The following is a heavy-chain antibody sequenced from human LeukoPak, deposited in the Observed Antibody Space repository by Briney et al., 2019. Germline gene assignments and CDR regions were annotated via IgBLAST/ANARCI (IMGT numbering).Heavy chain of an antibody. V-gene: IGHV1-2*02. J-gene: IGHJ4*02. CDR3: ARDHSDCSGGSCYSQADC. CDR2: INPNSGGT. Sequence: ASVKVSCKASGYTFTAYYIHWVRQAPGQGPEWMGWINPNSGGTKYAQKFQGRVTMTRDTSTSTVYMELSSLRSEDTAVYYCARDHSDCSGGSCYSQADCWGQGTLVTVSS. CDR1: GYTFTAYY. D-gene: IGHD2-15*01.